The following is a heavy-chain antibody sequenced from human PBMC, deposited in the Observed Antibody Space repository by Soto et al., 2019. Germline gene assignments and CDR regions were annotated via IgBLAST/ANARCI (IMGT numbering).Heavy chain of an antibody. J-gene: IGHJ4*02. D-gene: IGHD4-17*01. CDR3: VKGLPSSTTVTDGGVGGDLVC. CDR1: GFTFSSYA. Sequence: GGSLRLSCSASGFTFSSYAMHWVRQAPGKGLEYVSAISSNGGSTYYADSVKGRFTISRDNSKNTLYLQMSSLRAEDTAVYYCVKGLPSSTTVTDGGVGGDLVCWGQGTLVTVSS. CDR2: ISSNGGST. V-gene: IGHV3-64D*08.